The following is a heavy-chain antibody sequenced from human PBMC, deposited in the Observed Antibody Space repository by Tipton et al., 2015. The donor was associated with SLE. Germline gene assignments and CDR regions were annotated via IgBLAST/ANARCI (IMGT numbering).Heavy chain of an antibody. CDR2: INQDGSEK. V-gene: IGHV3-7*01. CDR3: AGPSVETAIYY. J-gene: IGHJ4*02. Sequence: SLRLSCAASGFTFSSYWTSWVRQAPGKGLEWVANINQDGSEKYYVDSVKGRITISSDNAKNSLYLQMNSLRAEDTAVFYCAGPSVETAIYYWGQGTLVSVSS. CDR1: GFTFSSYW. D-gene: IGHD5-18*01.